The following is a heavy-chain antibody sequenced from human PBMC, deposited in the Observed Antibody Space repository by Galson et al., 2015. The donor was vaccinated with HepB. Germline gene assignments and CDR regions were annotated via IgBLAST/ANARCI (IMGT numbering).Heavy chain of an antibody. J-gene: IGHJ4*02. V-gene: IGHV3-7*03. CDR1: GFTFSTYW. Sequence: SLRLSCAVSGFTFSTYWMSWVRRAPGKGLEWVANINEDGSEKYYVDSVKGRFTISRDNAKKSMYLQMNSLRAEDTAVYYCTRLGGVDTEYWGQGTLVTVSS. CDR3: TRLGGVDTEY. D-gene: IGHD5-18*01. CDR2: INEDGSEK.